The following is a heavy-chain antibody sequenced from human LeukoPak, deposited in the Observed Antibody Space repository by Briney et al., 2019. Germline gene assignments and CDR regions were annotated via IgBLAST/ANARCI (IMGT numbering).Heavy chain of an antibody. CDR2: INWNGGST. Sequence: GGSLRLSCAASGFTFDDYGMSWVRQAPGKGLEWVGGINWNGGSTGYADSVKGRFTISRDNAKNSLYLQMNSLIAEDTAFYHCARVTYYYDSSGYLDAFDIWGQGTMVTVSS. J-gene: IGHJ3*02. CDR3: ARVTYYYDSSGYLDAFDI. V-gene: IGHV3-20*01. D-gene: IGHD3-22*01. CDR1: GFTFDDYG.